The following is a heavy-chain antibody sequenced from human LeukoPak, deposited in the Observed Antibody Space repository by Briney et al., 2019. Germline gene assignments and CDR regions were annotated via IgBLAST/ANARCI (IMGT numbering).Heavy chain of an antibody. CDR2: IYHSGST. Sequence: SETLSLTCDVSGYSISSGCYWGWIRQPPGKGLEWIGSIYHSGSTYYKPSLKSRVTISVDTSKNQFSLKLSSVTAADTALYYCARDDSGSFDHWGQGTLVIVSS. CDR3: ARDDSGSFDH. D-gene: IGHD3-10*01. J-gene: IGHJ4*02. V-gene: IGHV4-38-2*02. CDR1: GYSISSGCY.